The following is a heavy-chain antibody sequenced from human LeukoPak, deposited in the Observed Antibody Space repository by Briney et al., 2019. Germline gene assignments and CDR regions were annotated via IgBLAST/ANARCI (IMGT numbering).Heavy chain of an antibody. CDR2: ISYDGSNK. J-gene: IGHJ4*02. CDR1: GFTFSSYG. Sequence: GGSLRLSCAASGFTFSSYGMHWVRQAPGKGLEWVAVISYDGSNKYYADSVKGRFTISRDNSKNTLYLQMNSLRAEDTAVYYCAKPGLSTILMSGSFDYWGQGTLVTVSS. D-gene: IGHD2-2*02. V-gene: IGHV3-30*18. CDR3: AKPGLSTILMSGSFDY.